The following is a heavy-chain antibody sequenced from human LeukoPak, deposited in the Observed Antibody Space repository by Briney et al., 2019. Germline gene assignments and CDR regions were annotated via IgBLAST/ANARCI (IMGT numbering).Heavy chain of an antibody. J-gene: IGHJ3*02. V-gene: IGHV4-38-2*02. CDR2: IYHSGRT. Sequence: PSETLSLTCTVSGYSISSGYYWGWIRQPPGKGLEWIGIIYHSGRTDYNPSLKSRVTISVDTSKNQFSLKLSSVTAADTAVYFCARGPYSYDSSGAFDIWGQGTMVTVSS. D-gene: IGHD3-22*01. CDR1: GYSISSGYY. CDR3: ARGPYSYDSSGAFDI.